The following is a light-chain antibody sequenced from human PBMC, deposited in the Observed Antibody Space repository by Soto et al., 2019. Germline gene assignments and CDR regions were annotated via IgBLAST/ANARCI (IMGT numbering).Light chain of an antibody. CDR2: KAS. CDR3: QHSNSDSEE. J-gene: IGKJ1*01. V-gene: IGKV1-5*03. Sequence: DIQMTQSPSSLSASFGDRVTITCRASQTISSWLAWYQQKPGKAPKLLIYKASTLKSGVPSRFSGSGYGKEFTLTIRSLQPDDFATDYCQHSNSDSEEFGQGTKVDVK. CDR1: QTISSW.